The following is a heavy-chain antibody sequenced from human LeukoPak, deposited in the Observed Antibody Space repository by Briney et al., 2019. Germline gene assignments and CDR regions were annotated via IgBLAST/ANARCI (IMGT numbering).Heavy chain of an antibody. V-gene: IGHV3-30*18. D-gene: IGHD6-13*01. CDR1: GFTFSSYG. CDR3: AKGLAGTGDY. Sequence: GGSLRLSCAASGFTFSSYGMSWVRQAPGKGLEWVAVISYDGSNKYYADSVKGRFTISRDNSKNTLYLQMNSLRAEDTAVYYCAKGLAGTGDYWGQGTLVTVSS. J-gene: IGHJ4*02. CDR2: ISYDGSNK.